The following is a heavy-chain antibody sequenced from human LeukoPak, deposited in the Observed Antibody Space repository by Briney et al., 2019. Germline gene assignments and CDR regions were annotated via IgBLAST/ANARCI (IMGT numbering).Heavy chain of an antibody. Sequence: PSETLSLTCTVSRGSISSYFWNWIRQPPGKGLEWIGYIYYSVTTNYNPSLKSRVTISVDTSKNQFSLKLSSVTAADTAVYYCARHGALNSRLRRGAFDIWGQGTMVTVSS. CDR1: RGSISSYF. CDR2: IYYSVTT. V-gene: IGHV4-59*08. CDR3: ARHGALNSRLRRGAFDI. D-gene: IGHD4-17*01. J-gene: IGHJ3*02.